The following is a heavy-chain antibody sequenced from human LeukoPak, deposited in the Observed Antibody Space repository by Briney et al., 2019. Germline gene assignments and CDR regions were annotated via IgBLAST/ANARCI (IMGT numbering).Heavy chain of an antibody. CDR3: ARRRSASLRFLEWFYYFDY. J-gene: IGHJ4*02. V-gene: IGHV4-34*01. CDR2: INHSGST. Sequence: KSSETLSLTCAVYGGSFSGYYWSWIRQPPGKGLEWIGEINHSGSTNYNPSLKSRVTISVDTSKNQFSLKLSSVTAADTAVYYCARRRSASLRFLEWFYYFDYWGQGTLVTVSS. CDR1: GGSFSGYY. D-gene: IGHD3-3*01.